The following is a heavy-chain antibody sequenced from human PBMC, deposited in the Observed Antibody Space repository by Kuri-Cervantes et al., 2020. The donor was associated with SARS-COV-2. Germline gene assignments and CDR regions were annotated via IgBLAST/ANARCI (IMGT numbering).Heavy chain of an antibody. V-gene: IGHV4-38-2*02. CDR1: GYSISSGYY. CDR2: IYHSGST. J-gene: IGHJ4*02. CDR3: ARDLYSGSYHYFDY. D-gene: IGHD1-26*01. Sequence: SETLSLTCTVSGYSISSGYYWGWIRQPPGKGLEWIGSIYHSGSTYYNPSLKSRVTISVDTSKNQFSLKLSSVTAADTAVYYCARDLYSGSYHYFDYWGQGTLVTVSS.